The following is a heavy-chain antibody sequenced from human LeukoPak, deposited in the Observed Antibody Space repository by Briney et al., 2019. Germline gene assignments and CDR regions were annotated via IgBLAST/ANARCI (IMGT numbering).Heavy chain of an antibody. D-gene: IGHD3-22*01. V-gene: IGHV3-33*01. CDR3: ARDRDYDSANFDY. Sequence: PGRSLRLSCAASGFTFSSFGMHWVRDAPGKGLEWVAVIWYDGGHKYYADSVKGRFSISRDNYKNTLYLQMSSLRAEDTAVYYCARDRDYDSANFDYWGQGTLVTVSS. J-gene: IGHJ4*02. CDR1: GFTFSSFG. CDR2: IWYDGGHK.